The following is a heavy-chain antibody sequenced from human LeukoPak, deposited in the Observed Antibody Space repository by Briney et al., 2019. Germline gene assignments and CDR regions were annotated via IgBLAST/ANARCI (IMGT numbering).Heavy chain of an antibody. CDR3: TTSSLQLWKMGY. Sequence: GGSLRLSCAASGFTFRNAWMSWVRQAPGTGLEWVGRIRSKPDGGTTDYAAPVQGRFTISRDDSKNTLYLQMNSLKTEDTAVYYCTTSSLQLWKMGYWGQGTLVTVSS. D-gene: IGHD5-18*01. CDR2: IRSKPDGGTT. J-gene: IGHJ4*02. V-gene: IGHV3-15*01. CDR1: GFTFRNAW.